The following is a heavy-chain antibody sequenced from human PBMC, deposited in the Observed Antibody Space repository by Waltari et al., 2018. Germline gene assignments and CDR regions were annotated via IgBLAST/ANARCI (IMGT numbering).Heavy chain of an antibody. CDR2: IYYSGST. Sequence: QVQLQESGPGLVKPSETLSLTCTVSGGSISSHYWRWSRQPPGKGLEWIGYIYYSGSTNYNPSLKSRVTISVDTSKNQFSLKLSSVTAADTAVYYCARSTTVYWYFDLWGRGTLVTVSS. J-gene: IGHJ2*01. D-gene: IGHD4-4*01. CDR1: GGSISSHY. V-gene: IGHV4-59*11. CDR3: ARSTTVYWYFDL.